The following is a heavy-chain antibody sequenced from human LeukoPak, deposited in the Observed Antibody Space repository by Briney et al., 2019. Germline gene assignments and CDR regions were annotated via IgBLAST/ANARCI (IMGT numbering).Heavy chain of an antibody. CDR2: INPNSGGT. Sequence: ASVKVSCKASGYTFTGYYMHWVRQAPGQGLEWMGWINPNSGGTNYAQKFQGRVTMTRDTSISTAYMELSRLRSDDTAVYYCARVPYYYGSGTGGYWGQGTLVTVSS. J-gene: IGHJ4*02. CDR1: GYTFTGYY. D-gene: IGHD3-10*01. V-gene: IGHV1-2*02. CDR3: ARVPYYYGSGTGGY.